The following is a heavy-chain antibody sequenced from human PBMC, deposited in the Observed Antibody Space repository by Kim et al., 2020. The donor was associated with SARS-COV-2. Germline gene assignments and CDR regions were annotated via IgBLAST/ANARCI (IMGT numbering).Heavy chain of an antibody. CDR1: GFTFSSYG. V-gene: IGHV3-33*01. CDR3: ARVGRFGVVTPYYYYYYGMDV. D-gene: IGHD3-3*01. CDR2: IWYDGSNK. J-gene: IGHJ6*02. Sequence: GGSLRLSCAASGFTFSSYGMHWVRQAPGKGLEWVAVIWYDGSNKYYADSVKGRFTISRDNSKNTLYLQMNSLRAEDTAVYYCARVGRFGVVTPYYYYYYGMDVWGQGTTVTVSS.